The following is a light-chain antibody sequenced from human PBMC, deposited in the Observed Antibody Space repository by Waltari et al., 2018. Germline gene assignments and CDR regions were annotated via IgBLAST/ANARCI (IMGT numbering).Light chain of an antibody. J-gene: IGKJ4*01. CDR3: QRYKTYPLT. V-gene: IGKV1-5*01. CDR1: QSISSR. Sequence: DIQMTQSPSTLSASVGDRVTITCRASQSISSRLAWYQQKPGTAPKLLIHEALSLESGVPIRFSGTVSGTEFTLTISSLQPEDFGTYFCQRYKTYPLTFGGGTRVESK. CDR2: EAL.